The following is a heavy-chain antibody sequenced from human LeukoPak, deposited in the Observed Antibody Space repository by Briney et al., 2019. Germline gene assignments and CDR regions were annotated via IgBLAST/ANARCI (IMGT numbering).Heavy chain of an antibody. V-gene: IGHV3-21*01. CDR3: AREGGYQYYYAMDV. J-gene: IGHJ6*02. CDR1: GFTFKTYT. D-gene: IGHD3-16*01. Sequence: GGSLRLSCAASGFTFKTYTMHWVRQAPGLGLEWVSSISSSSSYIFYADSVKGRFTISRDNAKNPLHLQMSSLRAEDAAVYYCAREGGYQYYYAMDVWGQGTTVTVSS. CDR2: ISSSSSYI.